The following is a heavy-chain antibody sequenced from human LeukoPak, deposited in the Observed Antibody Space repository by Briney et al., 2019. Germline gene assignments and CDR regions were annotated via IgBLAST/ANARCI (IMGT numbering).Heavy chain of an antibody. CDR3: ATQGGRVVVAVPNWFDP. J-gene: IGHJ5*02. V-gene: IGHV3-23*01. CDR1: GFTFSSYA. CDR2: ISGSGGST. D-gene: IGHD2-15*01. Sequence: PGGSLRLSCAASGFTFSSYAMSWVRQAPGKGLEWVSAISGSGGSTYCADSVKGRFTISRDNSKNTLYLQMNSLRAEDTAVYYCATQGGRVVVAVPNWFDPWGQGTLVTVSS.